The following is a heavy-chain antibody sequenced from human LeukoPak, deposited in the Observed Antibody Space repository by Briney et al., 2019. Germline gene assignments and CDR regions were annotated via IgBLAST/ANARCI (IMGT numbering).Heavy chain of an antibody. D-gene: IGHD6-19*01. V-gene: IGHV1-18*01. Sequence: ASVKVSCKASGYTFTSYGISWVRQARGQGLEWMGWISAYNGNTNYAQKLQGRVTMTTDTSTSTAYMDLRSLRSDDTAVYYCARTHSSGWYSVGYYYMDVWGKGTTVTVSS. CDR2: ISAYNGNT. CDR1: GYTFTSYG. J-gene: IGHJ6*03. CDR3: ARTHSSGWYSVGYYYMDV.